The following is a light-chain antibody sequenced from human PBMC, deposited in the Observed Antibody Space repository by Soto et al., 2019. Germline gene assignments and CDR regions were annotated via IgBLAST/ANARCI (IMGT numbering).Light chain of an antibody. CDR2: EAS. J-gene: IGKJ2*01. Sequence: DVQMTQFPSTLSASVGDRVTITCRASQTTNTWLAWYQQKPGTAPKLLIYEASSLEGGVPSRFSASGSGTEFTLTVSSLQPDDLATYYCQQYISYPYTFGQGT. V-gene: IGKV1-5*01. CDR1: QTTNTW. CDR3: QQYISYPYT.